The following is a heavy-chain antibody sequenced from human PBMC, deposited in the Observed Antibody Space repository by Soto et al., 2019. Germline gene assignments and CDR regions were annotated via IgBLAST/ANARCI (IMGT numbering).Heavy chain of an antibody. Sequence: SVKVSCKASGYTFTSYYMHWVRQAPGQGLEWMGRIIPILGIANYAQKFQGRVTITADKSTSTAYMELSSLRSEDTAVYYCARDGIAVHAFDIWGQGTMVTVSS. CDR2: IIPILGIA. D-gene: IGHD6-19*01. J-gene: IGHJ3*02. V-gene: IGHV1-69*04. CDR3: ARDGIAVHAFDI. CDR1: GYTFTSYY.